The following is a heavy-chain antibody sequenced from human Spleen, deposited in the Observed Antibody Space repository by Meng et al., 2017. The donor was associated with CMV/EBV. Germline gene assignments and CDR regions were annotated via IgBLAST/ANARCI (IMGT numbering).Heavy chain of an antibody. CDR3: AREDHYYDNGGYLRYFDN. Sequence: GESLKMSCAASGFTFSSYWMHWVRQAPGKGLVWVSRINSDGSDTTYADSVKGRFTTSRDNAKNTLYLKMNSLRAEDTAVYYCAREDHYYDNGGYLRYFDNWGQGTLVTVSS. J-gene: IGHJ4*02. CDR1: GFTFSSYW. V-gene: IGHV3-74*01. CDR2: INSDGSDT. D-gene: IGHD3-22*01.